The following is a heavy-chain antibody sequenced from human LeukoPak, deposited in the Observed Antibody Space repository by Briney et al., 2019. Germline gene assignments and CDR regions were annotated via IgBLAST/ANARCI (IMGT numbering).Heavy chain of an antibody. Sequence: GGSLRLSCAASGFTFSSYAMSWVRQAPGKGLEWVSSISSSSSYIYYADSVKGRFTISRDNAKNSLYLQMNSLRAEDTAVYYCAREDSYYYGSGSYPFDYWGQGTLVTVSS. J-gene: IGHJ4*02. V-gene: IGHV3-21*01. D-gene: IGHD3-10*01. CDR3: AREDSYYYGSGSYPFDY. CDR2: ISSSSSYI. CDR1: GFTFSSYA.